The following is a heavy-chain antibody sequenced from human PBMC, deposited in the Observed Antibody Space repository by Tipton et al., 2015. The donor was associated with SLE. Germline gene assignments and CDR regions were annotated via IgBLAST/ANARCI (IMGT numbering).Heavy chain of an antibody. CDR1: GSSIRSYS. CDR3: SREGGDGYNYKWFGP. V-gene: IGHV4-59*01. Sequence: LRLSCTVSGSSIRSYSWSWIRQPPGKGLEWIGYVFYSGGTNYNPSLKSRVTMTLDTSKNQFSLKLSSVTAADTAVYYCSREGGDGYNYKWFGPCGQGPLGTVSS. CDR2: VFYSGGT. J-gene: IGHJ5*02. D-gene: IGHD5-24*01.